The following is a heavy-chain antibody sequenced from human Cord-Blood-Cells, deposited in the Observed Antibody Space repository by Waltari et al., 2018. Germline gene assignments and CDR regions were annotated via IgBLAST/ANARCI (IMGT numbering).Heavy chain of an antibody. D-gene: IGHD1-26*01. Sequence: QVQLQQWGAGLFKPAETLSLTCAVYGGSFSGFYWSWIRQPPGQGLEWIGEINHSGSTNYNPSLKSRVTISVDTSKNQFALKLSSVTAADTAVYYCARVGAPVYMDVWGKGTTVTVSS. CDR2: INHSGST. CDR3: ARVGAPVYMDV. CDR1: GGSFSGFY. J-gene: IGHJ6*03. V-gene: IGHV4-34*01.